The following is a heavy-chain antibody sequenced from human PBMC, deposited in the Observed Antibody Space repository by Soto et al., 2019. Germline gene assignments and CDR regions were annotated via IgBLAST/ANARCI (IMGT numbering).Heavy chain of an antibody. D-gene: IGHD6-19*01. CDR3: AKDWGSSGWFNWFAP. J-gene: IGHJ5*02. CDR2: ISHDGSNS. V-gene: IGHV3-30*18. Sequence: QVQLVESGGGVVQPGRSLRLSCVASGFTLSNTGMHWVRQAPGKGLEWVAMISHDGSNSYYGDSVKGRLTISTDNSWNTLYLQMDSLRPEDTSVYYCAKDWGSSGWFNWFAPWGQGPLVTVSS. CDR1: GFTLSNTG.